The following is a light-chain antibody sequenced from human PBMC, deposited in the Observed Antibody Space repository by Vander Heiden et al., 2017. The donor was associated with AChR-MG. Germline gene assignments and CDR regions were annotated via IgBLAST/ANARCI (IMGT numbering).Light chain of an antibody. CDR2: GAS. CDR3: QQDGSSPQP. J-gene: IGKJ3*01. Sequence: EIVLTQSPGTLSLSPGERATLSCRASQSVSSSYLAWYQQKPGQAPRLLIYGASSRATGIPDRFSGSGSGTDFTLTISRLEPEDFAVYYCQQDGSSPQPFGPGTKVDIK. V-gene: IGKV3-20*01. CDR1: QSVSSSY.